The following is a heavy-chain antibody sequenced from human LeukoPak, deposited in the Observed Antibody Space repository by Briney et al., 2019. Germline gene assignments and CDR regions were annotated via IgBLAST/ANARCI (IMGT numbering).Heavy chain of an antibody. CDR3: AKEGAWGNWYFDL. CDR1: GFTFSVYT. CDR2: VGGNAHTK. D-gene: IGHD3-16*01. Sequence: GGSLRLSCAASGFTFSVYTMHWVRQAPDKGLEWVAVVGGNAHTKFYADSVKGRFTISRDNSKNTLYLEVNSLRDEDTAVYYCAKEGAWGNWYFDLWGRGALVTVSS. V-gene: IGHV3-30*02. J-gene: IGHJ2*01.